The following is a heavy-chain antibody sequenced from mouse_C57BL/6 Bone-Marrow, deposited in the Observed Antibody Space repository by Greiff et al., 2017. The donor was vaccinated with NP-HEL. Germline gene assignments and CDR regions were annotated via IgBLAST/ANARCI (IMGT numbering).Heavy chain of an antibody. V-gene: IGHV5-17*01. CDR3: ARGIIYYDSYFDY. D-gene: IGHD2-4*01. CDR1: GFTFSDYG. CDR2: ISSGSSTI. J-gene: IGHJ2*01. Sequence: EVKLVESGGGLVKPGGSLKLSCAASGFTFSDYGMHWVRQAPEKGLEWVAYISSGSSTIYYADTVKGRFTISRDNAKNTLFLQMTSLRSEDTAMYYCARGIIYYDSYFDYWGQGTTLTVSS.